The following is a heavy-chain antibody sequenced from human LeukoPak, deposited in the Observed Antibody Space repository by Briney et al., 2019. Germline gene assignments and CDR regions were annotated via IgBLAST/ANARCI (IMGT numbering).Heavy chain of an antibody. CDR2: IIPILGIA. CDR3: VRNYGSGHDAFDI. J-gene: IGHJ3*02. Sequence: SVKVSCKASGGTFSSYAISWVRQAPGQGLEWMGTIIPILGIANYAQKFQGRVTITADKSTSTAYMELSSLRSEDTAVYYCVRNYGSGHDAFDIWGQGTMVTVSS. D-gene: IGHD3-10*01. CDR1: GGTFSSYA. V-gene: IGHV1-69*04.